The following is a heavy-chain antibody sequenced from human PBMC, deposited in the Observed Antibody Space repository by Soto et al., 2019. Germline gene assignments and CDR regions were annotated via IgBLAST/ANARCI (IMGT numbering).Heavy chain of an antibody. V-gene: IGHV4-34*01. CDR1: GGSFSGYY. Sequence: ETLSLTCAVYGGSFSGYYWSWIRQPPGKGLEWIGEINHSGSTNYNPSLKSRVTISVDTSKNQFSLKLSSVTAADTAVYYCAGTVHYYDSSGEYGMDVWGQGTTVTVSS. CDR2: INHSGST. J-gene: IGHJ6*02. D-gene: IGHD3-22*01. CDR3: AGTVHYYDSSGEYGMDV.